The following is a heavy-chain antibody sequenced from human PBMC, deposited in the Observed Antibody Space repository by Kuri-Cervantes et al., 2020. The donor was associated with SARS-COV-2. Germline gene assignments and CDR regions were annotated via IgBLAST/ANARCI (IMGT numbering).Heavy chain of an antibody. J-gene: IGHJ6*02. V-gene: IGHV4-39*07. Sequence: GSLRLSCTVSGGSISSSSYYWGWIRQPPGKGLEWIGSIYYSGSTYYNPSLKSRVTISVDTSKNQFSLKLSSVTAADTAVYYCARVRGYNSYYYYGMDVWGQGTTVTVSS. CDR1: GGSISSSSYY. CDR2: IYYSGST. D-gene: IGHD5-12*01. CDR3: ARVRGYNSYYYYGMDV.